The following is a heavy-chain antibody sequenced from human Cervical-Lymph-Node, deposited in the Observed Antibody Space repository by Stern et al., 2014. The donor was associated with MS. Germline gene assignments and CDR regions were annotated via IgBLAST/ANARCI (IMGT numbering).Heavy chain of an antibody. J-gene: IGHJ4*02. Sequence: EVQLVESGGCLVQPGGSLRLSCAASGFTFKNYWMNWVRQAPGKGLEWVANINQAGSATYYVPSVKGRFTISRDNAKNSVYLQMNNLRVEDTAIYYCAREPMTAFDYWGQGALVTVSS. V-gene: IGHV3-7*01. CDR1: GFTFKNYW. CDR2: INQAGSAT. CDR3: AREPMTAFDY.